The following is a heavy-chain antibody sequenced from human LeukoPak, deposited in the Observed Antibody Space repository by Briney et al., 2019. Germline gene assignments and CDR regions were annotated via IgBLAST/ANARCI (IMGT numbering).Heavy chain of an antibody. CDR1: GFTFSSYE. CDR3: AELGITMIGGA. Sequence: GGALRLSCAASGFTFSSYEMNWVLRAPGKGLVGVLYISSCSSTIYYADSLKGRFTISRDNAKNSLYLQMNSLRAEDTAVYYCAELGITMIGGAWGKGTTVTISS. CDR2: ISSCSSTI. J-gene: IGHJ6*04. D-gene: IGHD3-10*02. V-gene: IGHV3-48*03.